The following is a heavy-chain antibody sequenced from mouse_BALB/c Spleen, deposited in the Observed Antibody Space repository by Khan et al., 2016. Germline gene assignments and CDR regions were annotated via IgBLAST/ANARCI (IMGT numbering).Heavy chain of an antibody. J-gene: IGHJ3*01. CDR2: IDPANGNT. CDR1: GFNIKDTY. D-gene: IGHD2-4*01. V-gene: IGHV14-3*02. CDR3: ARSPYDYDVGFAY. Sequence: VQLQQSGAELVKPGASVKLSCTASGFNIKDTYMHWVKQRPEQGLEWIGRIDPANGNTKYDPKFQGKATITADTSSNTASLQLSSLTSEATAVYYCARSPYDYDVGFAYWGQGTLVTVSA.